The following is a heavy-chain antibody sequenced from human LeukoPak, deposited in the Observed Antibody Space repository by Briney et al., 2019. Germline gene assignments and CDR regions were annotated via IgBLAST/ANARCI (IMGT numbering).Heavy chain of an antibody. CDR1: GFTFSSYE. CDR3: ARKADEVVVITADYFDY. CDR2: IRYDGSNK. V-gene: IGHV3-33*08. J-gene: IGHJ4*02. Sequence: PGGSLRLSCAASGFTFSSYEMNWVRQAPGKGLEWVAFIRYDGSNKYYADSVKGRFTISRDNAKNSLYLQMNSLRAEDTAVYYCARKADEVVVITADYFDYWGQGTLVTVSS. D-gene: IGHD3-22*01.